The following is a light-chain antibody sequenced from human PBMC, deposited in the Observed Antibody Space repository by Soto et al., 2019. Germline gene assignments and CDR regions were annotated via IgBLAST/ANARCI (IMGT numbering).Light chain of an antibody. V-gene: IGKV3-11*01. CDR1: QSVSFY. CDR2: DAS. Sequence: EIVLTQSPATLSLSPGERATLSCRASQSVSFYLAWYQQKSGQAPRLLIYDASNRATGIPARFSGSGSGTDFTLTISSLEPEDFAVYYCQQRSNWPLTFGGGTKVEIK. J-gene: IGKJ4*01. CDR3: QQRSNWPLT.